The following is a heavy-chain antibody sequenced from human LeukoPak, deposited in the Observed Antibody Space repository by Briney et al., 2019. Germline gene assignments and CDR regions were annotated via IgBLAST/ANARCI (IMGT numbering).Heavy chain of an antibody. J-gene: IGHJ3*01. CDR3: ASFGDCSGGSCSAFDV. V-gene: IGHV3-74*01. CDR1: GFTFRSYW. CDR2: INSDGSST. D-gene: IGHD2-15*01. Sequence: GGSLRLSCAASGFTFRSYWMHWVRQAPGRGLVWVSRINSDGSSTNYVDSVKGRFTISRDNSKKTLYLQMNSLRAEDTAVYYCASFGDCSGGSCSAFDVWGQGTMVTVSS.